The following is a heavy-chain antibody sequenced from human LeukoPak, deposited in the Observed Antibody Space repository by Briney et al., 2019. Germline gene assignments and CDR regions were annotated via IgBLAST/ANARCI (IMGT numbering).Heavy chain of an antibody. V-gene: IGHV3-23*01. Sequence: GGSLRLSCAASGFTFSSYAMSWVRQAPGKGLEWVSAISGSGGSTYYADSVKGRFTISRDNSKNTLYLQMNSLRAEDTAVYYCAKDLDFWSGYLFVGMDVWSQGTTVTVSS. J-gene: IGHJ6*02. CDR3: AKDLDFWSGYLFVGMDV. D-gene: IGHD3-3*01. CDR2: ISGSGGST. CDR1: GFTFSSYA.